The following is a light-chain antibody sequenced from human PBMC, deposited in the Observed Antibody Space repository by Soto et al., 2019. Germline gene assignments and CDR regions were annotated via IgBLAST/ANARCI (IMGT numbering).Light chain of an antibody. Sequence: VVTQPPSASGTPGQRVTISCSGSSSNIGSNTVNWYQQLPGTAPKLLIYSNNQRPSGVPDRFSGSKSGTSASLAISGLQSEDEADYYCAAWDDSLNVYVFGTGTKLTVL. CDR2: SNN. V-gene: IGLV1-44*01. J-gene: IGLJ1*01. CDR3: AAWDDSLNVYV. CDR1: SSNIGSNT.